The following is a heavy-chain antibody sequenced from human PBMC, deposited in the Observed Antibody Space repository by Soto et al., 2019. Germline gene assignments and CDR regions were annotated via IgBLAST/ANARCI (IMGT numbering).Heavy chain of an antibody. Sequence: PGGSLRLSCAASGFTFNTYPLHWVRQAPGKGLEWLALISYDGSNQNHADSVKGRFTISRDNSKSTLYLQMNSLRAEDTAIYYCARVPTGMGPLAPADTWGQGTLVTVSS. CDR3: ARVPTGMGPLAPADT. J-gene: IGHJ5*02. CDR2: ISYDGSNQ. V-gene: IGHV3-30-3*01. D-gene: IGHD2-2*01. CDR1: GFTFNTYP.